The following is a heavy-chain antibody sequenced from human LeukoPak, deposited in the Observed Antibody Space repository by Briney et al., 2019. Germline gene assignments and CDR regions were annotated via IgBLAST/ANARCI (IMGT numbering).Heavy chain of an antibody. CDR3: ARGLCGGDCYDY. J-gene: IGHJ4*02. D-gene: IGHD2-21*01. CDR2: ISSSSSTHI. Sequence: GGSLRLSCVAAGFTFSDYHINWVRQAPGKGLEWVSSISSSSSTHIYYADSVRGRFTISRDDAKNSLYLQMNSLRAEDTALYYCARGLCGGDCYDYWGQGTLVTVSS. V-gene: IGHV3-21*01. CDR1: GFTFSDYH.